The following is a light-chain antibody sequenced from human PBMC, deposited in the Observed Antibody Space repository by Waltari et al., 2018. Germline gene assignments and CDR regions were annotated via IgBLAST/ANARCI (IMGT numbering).Light chain of an antibody. Sequence: SYELTQPSSVSVSPGQTARITCSGDVLAKKYARWFQQKPGQAPILVIYKDSERPSGIPGRFSGSSSGTTVTLTISGAQVEDEADYYCYSATDNNGMFGGGTKLTVL. J-gene: IGLJ3*02. CDR1: VLAKKY. V-gene: IGLV3-27*01. CDR3: YSATDNNGM. CDR2: KDS.